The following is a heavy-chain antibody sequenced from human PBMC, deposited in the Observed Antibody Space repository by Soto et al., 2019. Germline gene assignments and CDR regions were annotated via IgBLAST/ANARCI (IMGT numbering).Heavy chain of an antibody. D-gene: IGHD6-13*01. CDR3: ARMIAAAGHYYYYYGMDV. V-gene: IGHV4-59*01. CDR1: GGSISSYY. CDR2: IYYSGST. Sequence: SETLSLTCTVSGGSISSYYWSWIRQPPGKGLEWIGYIYYSGSTNYNPSLKSRVTISVDTSKNQFSLKLSPVTAADTAVYYCARMIAAAGHYYYYYGMDVWGQGTTVTVSS. J-gene: IGHJ6*02.